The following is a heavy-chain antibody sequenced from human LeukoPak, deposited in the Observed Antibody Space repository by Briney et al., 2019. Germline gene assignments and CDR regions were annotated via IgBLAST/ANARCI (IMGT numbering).Heavy chain of an antibody. CDR3: ARVAPSSSWYGGWFDP. Sequence: PGGSLRLSCAASGFTFRSYWMSWVRQAPGRGLEWVANIKQDGSEKYYVDSVKGRFTISRDNARNSLYLQMNSLRAEDTAVYYCARVAPSSSWYGGWFDPWGQGTLVTVSS. CDR2: IKQDGSEK. CDR1: GFTFRSYW. V-gene: IGHV3-7*01. D-gene: IGHD6-13*01. J-gene: IGHJ5*02.